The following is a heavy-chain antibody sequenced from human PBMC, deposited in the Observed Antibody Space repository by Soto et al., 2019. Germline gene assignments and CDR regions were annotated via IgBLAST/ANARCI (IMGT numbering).Heavy chain of an antibody. D-gene: IGHD3-3*01. CDR1: GGTFSSYA. CDR2: IIPIFGTA. CDR3: ARGIKGFDFWSGYSHYYYYGMDV. Sequence: ASVKVSCKXSGGTFSSYAISWVRQAPGQGLEWMGGIIPIFGTANYAQKFQGRVTITADESTSTAYMELSSLRSEDTAVYYCARGIKGFDFWSGYSHYYYYGMDVWGQGTTVTVSS. J-gene: IGHJ6*02. V-gene: IGHV1-69*13.